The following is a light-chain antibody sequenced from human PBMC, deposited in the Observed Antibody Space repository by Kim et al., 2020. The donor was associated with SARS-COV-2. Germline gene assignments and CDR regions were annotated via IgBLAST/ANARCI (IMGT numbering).Light chain of an antibody. CDR3: QQRSNPYT. Sequence: EIVLTQSPAPLSLSPGERATLSCRASQSVSSYLAWYQQKPGQAPRLLIYDASNRATGIPARFSGSGSGTDFTLTISSLEPEDFAVYYCQQRSNPYTFGQGTKLEI. J-gene: IGKJ2*01. CDR2: DAS. V-gene: IGKV3-11*01. CDR1: QSVSSY.